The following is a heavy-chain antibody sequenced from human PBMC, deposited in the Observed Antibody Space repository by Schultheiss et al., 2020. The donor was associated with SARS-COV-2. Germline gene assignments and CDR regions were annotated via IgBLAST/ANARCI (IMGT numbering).Heavy chain of an antibody. D-gene: IGHD3-3*01. CDR3: AELRFLEWLSDNYYYMDV. CDR2: ISGSGGST. CDR1: GFTFSSYG. Sequence: GGSLRLSCAASGFTFSSYGMHWVRQAPGKGLEWVSAISGSGGSTYYADSVKGRFTISRDNSKNTLYLQMNSLRAEDTAVYYCAELRFLEWLSDNYYYMDVWGKGTTVTVSS. V-gene: IGHV3-23*01. J-gene: IGHJ6*03.